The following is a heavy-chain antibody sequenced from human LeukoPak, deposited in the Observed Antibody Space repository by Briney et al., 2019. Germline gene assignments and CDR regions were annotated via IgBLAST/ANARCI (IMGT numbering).Heavy chain of an antibody. J-gene: IGHJ5*02. CDR3: AREARITGIAAAGTGFDP. V-gene: IGHV6-1*01. CDR1: GDSFSSNSAA. Sequence: SQTLSLTCAISGDSFSSNSAAWNRIRQSPARGLEWLGRTYYGSKWYNDYAVSVKSRITINPDTSKNQFSLQLNSVTPEDTAVYYCAREARITGIAAAGTGFDPWGQGTLVTVSS. CDR2: TYYGSKWYN. D-gene: IGHD6-13*01.